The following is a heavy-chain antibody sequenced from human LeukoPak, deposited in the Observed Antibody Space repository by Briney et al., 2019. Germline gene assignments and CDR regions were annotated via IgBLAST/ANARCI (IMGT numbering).Heavy chain of an antibody. D-gene: IGHD3-22*01. J-gene: IGHJ4*02. Sequence: PGGSLRLSCAASGFTFSSYAINWVRQAPGKGLEWVSAISGSGGSTYYADSVKGRFTTSRDNAKNSLYLQMNSLRAEDTAVYYCARDLRSSGYYAFDYWGQGTLVTVSS. CDR1: GFTFSSYA. CDR3: ARDLRSSGYYAFDY. CDR2: ISGSGGST. V-gene: IGHV3-23*01.